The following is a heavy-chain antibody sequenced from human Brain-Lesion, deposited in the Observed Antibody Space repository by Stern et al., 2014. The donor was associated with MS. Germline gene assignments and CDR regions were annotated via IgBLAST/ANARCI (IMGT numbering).Heavy chain of an antibody. D-gene: IGHD4-17*01. CDR1: GNTFTNRY. CDR3: AEGGSYGFVY. V-gene: IGHV1-45*02. J-gene: IGHJ4*02. Sequence: VQLVESGAEVKKTGSSVKVSCQASGNTFTNRYLHWVRQAPGQALEWMGWITPFTGNTNYAQNFQDRVTITMDRSMSTAYTDLSSLRSDDTAIFFCAEGGSYGFVYWGQGTLVTVSS. CDR2: ITPFTGNT.